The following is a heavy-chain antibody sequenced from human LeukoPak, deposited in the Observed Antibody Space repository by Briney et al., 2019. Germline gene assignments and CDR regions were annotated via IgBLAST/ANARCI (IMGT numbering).Heavy chain of an antibody. CDR1: GGSISSGGYS. V-gene: IGHV4-30-2*01. Sequence: SQTLSLTCAVSGGSISSGGYSWSWIRQPPGKGLGWIGYIYHSGSTYYNPSLKSRVTISVDGSKNQFSLKLSSVTAADTAVYYCARGRDFDYWGQGTLVTVSS. CDR2: IYHSGST. J-gene: IGHJ4*02. CDR3: ARGRDFDY.